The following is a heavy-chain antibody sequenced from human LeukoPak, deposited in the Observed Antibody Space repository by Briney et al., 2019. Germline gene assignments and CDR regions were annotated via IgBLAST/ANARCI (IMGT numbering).Heavy chain of an antibody. V-gene: IGHV3-30*03. D-gene: IGHD3-22*01. CDR1: GFTFSSYG. CDR2: ISYDGSNK. CDR3: ARVRSDYYDSSGYYFDAFDI. Sequence: PGGSLRLSCAASGFTFSSYGMHWVRQAPGKGLEWVAVISYDGSNKYYADSVKGRFTISRDNSKNTLYLQMNSLRAEDTAVYYCARVRSDYYDSSGYYFDAFDIWGQGTMVTVSS. J-gene: IGHJ3*02.